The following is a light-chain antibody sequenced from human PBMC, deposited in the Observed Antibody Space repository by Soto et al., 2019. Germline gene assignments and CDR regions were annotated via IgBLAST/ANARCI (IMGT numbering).Light chain of an antibody. Sequence: QSALTQPASVSGSPGQSITISCTGTSSDVGGYNFVSWYQQHPGKAPKLMIYEVSNRPSGVSNRFSGSKSSNTASLTISGLQAEDEADYYCSSYTSSTPLGYVFGTGTKLTVL. CDR1: SSDVGGYNF. J-gene: IGLJ1*01. CDR3: SSYTSSTPLGYV. CDR2: EVS. V-gene: IGLV2-14*01.